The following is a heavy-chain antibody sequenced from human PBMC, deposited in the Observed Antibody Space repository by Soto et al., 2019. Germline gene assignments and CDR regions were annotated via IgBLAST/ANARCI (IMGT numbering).Heavy chain of an antibody. J-gene: IGHJ6*02. D-gene: IGHD5-18*01. V-gene: IGHV3-23*01. Sequence: GSLRLPGAASGFTCSSYAMSWVRQAAGKGLEWVSAISGSGGSTYYADSVKGRFTISRDNSKNTLYLQMNSLRAEDTAVYYCAKDTGLPYYYYGMDVWGQGTKVTVSS. CDR1: GFTCSSYA. CDR2: ISGSGGST. CDR3: AKDTGLPYYYYGMDV.